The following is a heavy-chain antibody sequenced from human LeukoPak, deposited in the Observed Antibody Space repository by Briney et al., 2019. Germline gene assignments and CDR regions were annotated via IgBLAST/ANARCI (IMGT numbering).Heavy chain of an antibody. J-gene: IGHJ4*02. Sequence: PGGSLSLSCAASGFTFTDYWIHWVRQVPGKGLVWLSRISKEGDNAVYADFAKGRFTMSRDNAKKTVYLQLTTLRPDETALYYCARGGYSGSYYRFSWGQGTLVTVSS. D-gene: IGHD3-22*01. CDR2: ISKEGDNA. CDR3: ARGGYSGSYYRFS. V-gene: IGHV3-74*01. CDR1: GFTFTDYW.